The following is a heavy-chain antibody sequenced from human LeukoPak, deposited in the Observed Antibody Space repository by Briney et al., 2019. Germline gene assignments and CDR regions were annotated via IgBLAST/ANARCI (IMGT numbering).Heavy chain of an antibody. CDR2: IYLGDSDT. CDR3: ARHQQWPLYNWFDP. D-gene: IGHD6-19*01. J-gene: IGHJ5*02. Sequence: HGESLKISCKGSGYSFTSYWIGWVRQMPGKGLEWMGIIYLGDSDTRYSPSFQGQVTISADKSISTAYLQWSSLKASDTAMYYCARHQQWPLYNWFDPWGQGTLVTVSS. CDR1: GYSFTSYW. V-gene: IGHV5-51*01.